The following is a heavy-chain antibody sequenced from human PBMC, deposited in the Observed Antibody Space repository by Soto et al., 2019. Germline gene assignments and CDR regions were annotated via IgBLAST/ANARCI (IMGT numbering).Heavy chain of an antibody. J-gene: IGHJ4*02. V-gene: IGHV4-4*02. CDR2: IHHSGGT. CDR3: TKNSAYALDY. D-gene: IGHD5-12*01. CDR1: GGSVSNINW. Sequence: QVQLQESGPGLVKPSGTLSLSRAVSGGSVSNINWWSWVRQSPGNGLEWIGEIHHSGGTSYNPSLESRATLSVDKSKNELSLRLNYVTAADTAVYYCTKNSAYALDYWGLGILVTVSS.